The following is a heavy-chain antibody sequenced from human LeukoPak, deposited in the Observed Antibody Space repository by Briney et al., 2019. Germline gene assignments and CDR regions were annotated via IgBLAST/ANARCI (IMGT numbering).Heavy chain of an antibody. CDR1: GFTFSSYW. Sequence: GGSLRLSCAASGFTFSSYWMHWVRQAPGKGLVWVSRINSDGSSTSYADSVKGRFTISRDNAKNTLYLQMNSLRAEDTAVYYCARISLWSRRAFDIWGQGTMVTVSS. CDR2: INSDGSST. D-gene: IGHD3-10*01. CDR3: ARISLWSRRAFDI. J-gene: IGHJ3*02. V-gene: IGHV3-74*01.